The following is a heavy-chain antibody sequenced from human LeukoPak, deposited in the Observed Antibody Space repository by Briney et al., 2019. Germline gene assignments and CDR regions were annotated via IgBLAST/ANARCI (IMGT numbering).Heavy chain of an antibody. J-gene: IGHJ3*02. D-gene: IGHD3-10*01. CDR1: GFTFSGYW. CDR3: ARIGPLWFGELSQHAFDI. Sequence: PGGSLRLSCAASGFTFSGYWMSWVRQAPGKGLEWVANIKQDGSEKYYVDSVKGRFTISRDNAKNSLYLQMNSLRAEDTAVYYCARIGPLWFGELSQHAFDIWGQGTMVTVSS. V-gene: IGHV3-7*01. CDR2: IKQDGSEK.